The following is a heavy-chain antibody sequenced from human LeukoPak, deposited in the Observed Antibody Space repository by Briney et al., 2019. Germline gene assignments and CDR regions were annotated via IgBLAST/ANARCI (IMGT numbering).Heavy chain of an antibody. J-gene: IGHJ3*02. D-gene: IGHD5-24*01. CDR3: ARGNGYNPDAFDI. V-gene: IGHV4-39*07. CDR1: GGSISSSSYY. CDR2: IYYSGST. Sequence: SETLSLTCTVSGGSISSSSYYWGWIRQPPGKGLEWIGSIYYSGSTYYNPSLKSRVTISVDTSKNQFSLKLSSVTAADTAVYYCARGNGYNPDAFDIWGQGTMVTVSS.